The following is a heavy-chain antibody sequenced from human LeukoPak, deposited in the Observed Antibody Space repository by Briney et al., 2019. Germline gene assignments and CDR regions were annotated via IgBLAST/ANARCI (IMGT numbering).Heavy chain of an antibody. V-gene: IGHV3-9*01. CDR1: GFTFDDYA. CDR2: ISWNSGSI. Sequence: GRSLRLSCAASGFTFDDYAMHWVRQAPGKGLEWVSGISWNSGSIGYADPVKGRFTISRDNAKNSLYLQMNSLRAENTALYYCAKLGGSGYDPQWLVRDDAFDIWGQGTMVTVSS. D-gene: IGHD6-19*01. J-gene: IGHJ3*02. CDR3: AKLGGSGYDPQWLVRDDAFDI.